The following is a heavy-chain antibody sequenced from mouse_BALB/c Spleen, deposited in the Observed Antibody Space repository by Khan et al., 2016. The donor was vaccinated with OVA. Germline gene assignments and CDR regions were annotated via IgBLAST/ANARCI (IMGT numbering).Heavy chain of an antibody. Sequence: EVQLVESGGDLVKPGGSLKLSCAASGFTFSSYSMSWVRQTPDKRLEWVATISSDGDYTYFPDSVTGRFTIYRDNAKNTLNLQMSSLKSEDTALYYCASHLTGSFAYWGQGTLVTVSA. J-gene: IGHJ3*01. CDR2: ISSDGDYT. V-gene: IGHV5-6*01. CDR1: GFTFSSYS. CDR3: ASHLTGSFAY.